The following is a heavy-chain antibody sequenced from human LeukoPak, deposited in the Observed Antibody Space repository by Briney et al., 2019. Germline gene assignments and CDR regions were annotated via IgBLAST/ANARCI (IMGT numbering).Heavy chain of an antibody. CDR3: ARDSSGWSVDY. CDR2: INPSAGGT. V-gene: IGHV1-46*01. D-gene: IGHD6-19*01. Sequence: ASVKVSCKASGYTFTNYYMHWVRQAPGQGLEWMAIINPSAGGTHYAQQFQGRVTMTRDTSTRTVYLESNSLRSEDTAVYYCARDSSGWSVDYWGQGTLVTVSS. CDR1: GYTFTNYY. J-gene: IGHJ4*02.